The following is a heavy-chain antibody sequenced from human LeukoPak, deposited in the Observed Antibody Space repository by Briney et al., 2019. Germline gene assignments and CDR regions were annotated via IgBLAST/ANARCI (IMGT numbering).Heavy chain of an antibody. CDR2: IKQDGSEK. J-gene: IGHJ4*02. CDR3: AKAASRSWPGDY. Sequence: GGSLRLSCAASGFTFSIYWMSWVRQAPRKGLEWVANIKQDGSEKYYVDSVKGRFTISRDNAKNSLYLQMNSLRAEDTAVYYCAKAASRSWPGDYWGQGTLVTVSS. D-gene: IGHD6-13*01. V-gene: IGHV3-7*01. CDR1: GFTFSIYW.